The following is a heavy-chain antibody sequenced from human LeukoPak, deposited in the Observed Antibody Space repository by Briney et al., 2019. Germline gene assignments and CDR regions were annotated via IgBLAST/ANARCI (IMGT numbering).Heavy chain of an antibody. D-gene: IGHD2-15*01. CDR3: AKDLSHMAADYYFDY. J-gene: IGHJ4*02. V-gene: IGHV3-30*04. CDR2: IAYDGNNI. Sequence: GRSLRLSCAASGFTFSHYAMHWVRQAPGKGLEWVAIIAYDGNNIYYADSVKGRFTISRDNSKNTLYLQMNSLRGDDTAVYYCAKDLSHMAADYYFDYWGQGTLVTVSS. CDR1: GFTFSHYA.